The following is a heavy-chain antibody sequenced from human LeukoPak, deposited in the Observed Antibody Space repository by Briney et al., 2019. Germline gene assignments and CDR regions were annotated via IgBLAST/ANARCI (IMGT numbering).Heavy chain of an antibody. CDR2: IRYDGSNK. V-gene: IGHV3-30*02. J-gene: IGHJ3*02. CDR1: GFTFSSYG. Sequence: GGSLRLSCAASGFTFSSYGMHWVRQAPGKGLEWVAFIRYDGSNKYYADSVKGRFTISRDNSKNTLYLQMNSLRAEDTAVYYCARTYDFGRGPPGDAFDNWGPGTLVTVSS. D-gene: IGHD3-3*01. CDR3: ARTYDFGRGPPGDAFDN.